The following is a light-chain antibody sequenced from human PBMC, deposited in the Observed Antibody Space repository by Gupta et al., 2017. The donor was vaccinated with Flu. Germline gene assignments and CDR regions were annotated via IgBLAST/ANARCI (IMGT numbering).Light chain of an antibody. Sequence: DFQLSQSPSTLSATVGYRVTITCRASQSISNSLASYQQKPWRYTKISIYKASGLQTGVPARFSGRGTGTEFTRTISSVVADYFATQYCQNHGTFGQGTKVES. V-gene: IGKV1-5*03. J-gene: IGKJ1*01. CDR2: KAS. CDR3: QNHGT. CDR1: QSISNS.